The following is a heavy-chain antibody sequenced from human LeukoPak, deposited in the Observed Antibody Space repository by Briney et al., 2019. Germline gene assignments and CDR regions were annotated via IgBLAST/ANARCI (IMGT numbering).Heavy chain of an antibody. J-gene: IGHJ5*02. Sequence: ASVKVSCKASGGTFSSYAISWVRQAPGQGLEWMGGIIPIFGTANYAQKFQGRVTITADKSTSTAYMELSSLRSEDTAVYYCAREDCSGGSCYSTGEYWFDPWGQGTLVTVSS. D-gene: IGHD2-15*01. V-gene: IGHV1-69*06. CDR2: IIPIFGTA. CDR1: GGTFSSYA. CDR3: AREDCSGGSCYSTGEYWFDP.